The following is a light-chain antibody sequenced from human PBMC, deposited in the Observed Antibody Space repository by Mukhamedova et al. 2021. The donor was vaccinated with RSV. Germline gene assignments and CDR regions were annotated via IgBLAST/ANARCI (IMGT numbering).Light chain of an antibody. J-gene: IGKJ2*03. V-gene: IGKV1-5*03. CDR3: QQYNSYPDS. Sequence: SQSISSWLAWYQQKPGKAPKLLIYKASSLESGFPSRFSGSGSGTEFTLTISSLQPDDFATYYCQQYNSYPDSFGQGTKLEIK. CDR2: KAS. CDR1: QSISSW.